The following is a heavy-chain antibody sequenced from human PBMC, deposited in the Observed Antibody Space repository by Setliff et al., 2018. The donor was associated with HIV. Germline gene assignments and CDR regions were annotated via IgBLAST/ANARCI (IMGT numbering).Heavy chain of an antibody. CDR2: IYASGST. D-gene: IGHD6-19*01. CDR1: GDSINTHF. V-gene: IGHV4-4*07. J-gene: IGHJ4*02. Sequence: PSETLSLTCTVSGDSINTHFWSWIRQPAGKGLEWIGRIYASGSTSYNPSLKSRVTISVDTSENQFSLNLASVTAADTAVYYCTRRFEKWLAFDYWGQGTLVTVS. CDR3: TRRFEKWLAFDY.